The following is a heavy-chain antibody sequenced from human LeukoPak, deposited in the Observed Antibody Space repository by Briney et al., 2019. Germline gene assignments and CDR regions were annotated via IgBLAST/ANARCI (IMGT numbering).Heavy chain of an antibody. D-gene: IGHD6-13*01. V-gene: IGHV3-21*01. CDR2: ISSSSSYI. Sequence: PGGSLRLSCAASGFTFSSYSMNWVRQAPGKGLEWVSSISSSSSYIYYADSVKGRFTISRDNAKNSLYLQMNSLRAEDTAVYYRARDRLSSWYSRYFDYWGQGTLVTVSS. CDR1: GFTFSSYS. J-gene: IGHJ4*02. CDR3: ARDRLSSWYSRYFDY.